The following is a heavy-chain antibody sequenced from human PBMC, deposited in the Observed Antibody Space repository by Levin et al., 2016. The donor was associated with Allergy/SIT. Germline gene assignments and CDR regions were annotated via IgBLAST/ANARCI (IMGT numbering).Heavy chain of an antibody. J-gene: IGHJ5*02. CDR2: IYYSGST. Sequence: PGKGLEWIGYIYYSGSTNYNPSLKSRVTISVDTSKNQFSLKLSSVTAADTAVYYCARVRFSVFDPWGQGTLVTVSS. D-gene: IGHD3-3*01. V-gene: IGHV4-59*13. CDR3: ARVRFSVFDP.